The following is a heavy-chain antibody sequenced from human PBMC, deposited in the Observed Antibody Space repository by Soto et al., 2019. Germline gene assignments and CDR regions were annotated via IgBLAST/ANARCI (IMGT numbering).Heavy chain of an antibody. D-gene: IGHD6-19*01. V-gene: IGHV3-11*06. CDR1: GFTFSDYY. J-gene: IGHJ4*02. CDR2: ISSSSSYT. Sequence: PGGSLRLSCAASGFTFSDYYMSWIRQAPGKGLEWVSYISSSSSYTNYADSVKGRFTISRDNAKNSLYLQMNSLRAEDTAVYYCARGGSRRSGWHSFDYWGQGTLVTVSS. CDR3: ARGGSRRSGWHSFDY.